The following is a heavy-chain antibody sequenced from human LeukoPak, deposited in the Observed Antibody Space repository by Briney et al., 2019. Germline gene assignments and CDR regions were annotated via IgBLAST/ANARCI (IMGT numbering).Heavy chain of an antibody. V-gene: IGHV4-30-4*07. Sequence: LRLSCAASGFTFSSYGMSWVRQAPGKGLEWLGFMYYSGSTHYNPSLKSRITILVDTSKNQFFLNLSSVTAADTALYYCVRGFDYAFYDWGQGTQVTVSS. CDR1: GFTFSSYG. D-gene: IGHD4-17*01. CDR2: MYYSGST. J-gene: IGHJ4*02. CDR3: VRGFDYAFYD.